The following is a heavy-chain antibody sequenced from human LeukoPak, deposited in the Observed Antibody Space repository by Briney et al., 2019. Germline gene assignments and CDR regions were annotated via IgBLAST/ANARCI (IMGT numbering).Heavy chain of an antibody. CDR1: GGSFSDYH. V-gene: IGHV4-34*01. CDR2: INPSGST. J-gene: IGHJ5*02. D-gene: IGHD3-22*01. Sequence: SETLSLTCAVYGGSFSDYHWGWIRQPPGKGLEWIGEINPSGSTNYSPSLKSRVTMSADTSKNQFSLKLSSVTAADTAVYYCARPYYYDSRIDPWGQGTLVTVSS. CDR3: ARPYYYDSRIDP.